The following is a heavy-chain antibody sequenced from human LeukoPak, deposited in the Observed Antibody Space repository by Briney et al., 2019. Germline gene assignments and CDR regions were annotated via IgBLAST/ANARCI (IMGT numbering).Heavy chain of an antibody. CDR3: ARDHRGGFDP. Sequence: GGSLRLSCAASGFTFSSCAMHWVRQAPGKGLEWVAVISNDGINKYYADSVKGRFTISRDNFKNTLYLQMNSLRAEDTAVYYCARDHRGGFDPWGQGTLVTVSS. CDR2: ISNDGINK. J-gene: IGHJ5*02. D-gene: IGHD4-23*01. CDR1: GFTFSSCA. V-gene: IGHV3-30*04.